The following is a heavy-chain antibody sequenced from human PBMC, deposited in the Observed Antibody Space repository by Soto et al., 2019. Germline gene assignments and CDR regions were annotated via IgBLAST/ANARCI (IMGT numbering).Heavy chain of an antibody. CDR2: IYPGDSDT. CDR3: ARAWGYCSSTSCYYYMDV. Sequence: GESLKISCKGSGYSFTSYWIGWVGLMPGKGLEWMGIIYPGDSDTRYSPSFQGQVTISADKSISTAYLQWSSLKASDTAMYYCARAWGYCSSTSCYYYMDVWGKGTTVTVSS. J-gene: IGHJ6*03. V-gene: IGHV5-51*01. CDR1: GYSFTSYW. D-gene: IGHD2-2*01.